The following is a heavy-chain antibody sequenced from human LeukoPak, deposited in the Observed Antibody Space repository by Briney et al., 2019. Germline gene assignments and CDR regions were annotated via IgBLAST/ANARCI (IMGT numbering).Heavy chain of an antibody. V-gene: IGHV3-23*01. D-gene: IGHD5-12*01. CDR2: SGSGGST. CDR1: GFTFTNYP. CDR3: ARKLSGYAPFDC. Sequence: SGGSLRLSCAASGFTFTNYPMIWVRQAPGRGLTWVSGSGSGGSTYYADSVKGRFTISRDNPRSTLYLQMSSLRAEDTAVYYCARKLSGYAPFDCWGQGTLVTVSS. J-gene: IGHJ4*02.